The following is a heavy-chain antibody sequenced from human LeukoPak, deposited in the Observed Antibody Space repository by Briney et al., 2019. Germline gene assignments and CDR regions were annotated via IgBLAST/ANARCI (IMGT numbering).Heavy chain of an antibody. D-gene: IGHD3-22*01. CDR3: ARTHTETDYYDSSGYYYDY. Sequence: SGPTLVNPTETLTLTCTVSGFSLSNARMGVSWIRQPPGKALEWLAHIFSNDEKSYSTSLKSRPTISKDTSKSQVVLTMTNMDPVDTATYYCARTHTETDYYDSSGYYYDYWGQGTLVTVSS. CDR2: IFSNDEK. V-gene: IGHV2-26*01. J-gene: IGHJ4*02. CDR1: GFSLSNARMG.